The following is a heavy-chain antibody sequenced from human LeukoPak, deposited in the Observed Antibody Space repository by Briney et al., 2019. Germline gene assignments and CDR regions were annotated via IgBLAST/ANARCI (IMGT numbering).Heavy chain of an antibody. Sequence: GGSLRLSCAASGFTFSSYWMSWVRQAPGKGLEWMANIKQDGSEKWYVDSVKGRFTISRDNAKNSLYLQMNSLRVEDTAVYYCAREFRSGYNSRWFDYWGQGTLVTVSS. V-gene: IGHV3-7*01. CDR1: GFTFSSYW. J-gene: IGHJ5*01. D-gene: IGHD6-19*01. CDR2: IKQDGSEK. CDR3: AREFRSGYNSRWFDY.